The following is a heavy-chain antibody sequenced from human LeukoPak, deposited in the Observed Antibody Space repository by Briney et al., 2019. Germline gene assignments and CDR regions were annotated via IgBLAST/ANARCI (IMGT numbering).Heavy chain of an antibody. CDR3: ARAPPNYYRYSLDV. Sequence: SGTLSLTCTVSGGSIISSSSSSYYWGWIRQPPGWGLEWVGAIYYSGSTYYNPSLKSRVNISLDTSRNQFSLKLSSVTAADSAVYYCARAPPNYYRYSLDVWGQGTTVTVSS. CDR2: IYYSGST. CDR1: GGSIISSSSSSYY. V-gene: IGHV4-39*01. J-gene: IGHJ6*02.